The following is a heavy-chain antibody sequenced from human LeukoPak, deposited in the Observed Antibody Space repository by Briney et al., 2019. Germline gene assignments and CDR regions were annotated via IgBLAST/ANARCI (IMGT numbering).Heavy chain of an antibody. CDR1: GFTFSSYS. J-gene: IGHJ4*02. D-gene: IGHD1-26*01. CDR3: ARVPGSYAYFDY. CDR2: ITSSSTTI. V-gene: IGHV3-48*04. Sequence: GGSLRLSCAASGFTFSSYSMSWVRQAPGKGLEWVSYITSSSTTIYYTESVKGRFTISRDSAKNSLYLQMNSLRAEDTAVYYCARVPGSYAYFDYWGQGTLVTVSS.